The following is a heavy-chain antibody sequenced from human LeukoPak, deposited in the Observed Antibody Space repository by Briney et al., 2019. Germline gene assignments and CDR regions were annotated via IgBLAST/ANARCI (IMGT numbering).Heavy chain of an antibody. D-gene: IGHD3-9*01. CDR1: GFTFSSYG. J-gene: IGHJ4*02. Sequence: GGSLRLSCAASGFTFSSYGMHWVRQAPGKGLEWVAVISYDGSNKYYADSVKGRFTISRDNSKNTLYLQMNSLRAEDTAVYYCAKELNILTGYYHDYWGQGTLVTVSS. CDR2: ISYDGSNK. CDR3: AKELNILTGYYHDY. V-gene: IGHV3-30*18.